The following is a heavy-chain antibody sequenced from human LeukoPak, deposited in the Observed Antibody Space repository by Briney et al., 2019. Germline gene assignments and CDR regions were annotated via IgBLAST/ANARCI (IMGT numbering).Heavy chain of an antibody. J-gene: IGHJ4*02. Sequence: ASVKVSCKVSGYTLTELSMHWVRQAPGQGLEWMGRINPNSGGTNYAQKFQGRVTMTRDTSISTAYMELSRLRSDDTAVYYCARDSSGWYTFDYWGQGTLVTVSS. CDR1: GYTLTELS. CDR2: INPNSGGT. CDR3: ARDSSGWYTFDY. D-gene: IGHD6-19*01. V-gene: IGHV1-2*06.